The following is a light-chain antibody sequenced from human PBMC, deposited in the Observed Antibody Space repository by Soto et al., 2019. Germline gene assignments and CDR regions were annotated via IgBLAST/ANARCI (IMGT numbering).Light chain of an antibody. V-gene: IGKV3-11*01. CDR3: RQRYNWPLV. CDR1: QSIGYS. Sequence: TVLTQSPATLSLSPGERATLSCKASQSIGYSLGLFQQKPGQAPRLLIDDAFNRATGIPARFTGSGSGSDFTITISSLELVDFGVYYCRQRYNWPLVFGGGTKVEMK. CDR2: DAF. J-gene: IGKJ4*01.